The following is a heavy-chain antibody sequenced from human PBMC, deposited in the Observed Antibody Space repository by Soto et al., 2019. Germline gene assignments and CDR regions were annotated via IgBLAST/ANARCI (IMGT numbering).Heavy chain of an antibody. J-gene: IGHJ3*02. D-gene: IGHD6-13*01. CDR3: AREAAAGKSDVFAI. CDR2: IKQDGSEK. V-gene: IGHV3-7*01. CDR1: GFTFSSYW. Sequence: GGSLRLSCAASGFTFSSYWMSWVRQAPGKGQEWVANIKQDGSEKYYVDSVKGRFTISRDNAKNSLYLQMNSLRAEDTAVCYCAREAAAGKSDVFAIRGQGTMVIV.